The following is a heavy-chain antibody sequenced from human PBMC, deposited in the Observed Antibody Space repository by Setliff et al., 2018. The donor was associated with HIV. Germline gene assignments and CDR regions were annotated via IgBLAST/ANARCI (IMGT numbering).Heavy chain of an antibody. CDR1: VTPLIAMV. V-gene: IGHV1-18*01. CDR3: ARGVSQAYTYGSGAYYYFDF. D-gene: IGHD6-19*01. CDR2: IATYNGNT. J-gene: IGHJ4*02. Sequence: ASVMVSARLLVTPLIAMVSAGCDRPLDKGLSGGGWIATYNGNTNYAQRLQGRVTLTTDTSTSTAYMELRSLRFDDTAVYFCARGVSQAYTYGSGAYYYFDFWGLGTLVTVSS.